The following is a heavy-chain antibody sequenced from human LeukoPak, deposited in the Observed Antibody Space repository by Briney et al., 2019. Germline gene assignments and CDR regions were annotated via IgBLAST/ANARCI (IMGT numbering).Heavy chain of an antibody. CDR2: MNPNIGNT. D-gene: IGHD1-7*01. V-gene: IGHV1-8*01. CDR3: ARVLAGTFDY. J-gene: IGHJ4*02. CDR1: GCTFTSYD. Sequence: ASVKVSCKASGCTFTSYDINWVRQAPGQGLEWMGGMNPNIGNTGYAQKFQGRVTITADESTSTAYMELSSLRSEDTAVYYCARVLAGTFDYWGQGTLVTVSS.